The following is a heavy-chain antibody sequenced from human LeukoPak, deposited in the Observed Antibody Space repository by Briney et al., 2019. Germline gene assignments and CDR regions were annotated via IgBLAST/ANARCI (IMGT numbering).Heavy chain of an antibody. V-gene: IGHV1-46*01. CDR3: ARTPAQYSYGLAFDY. D-gene: IGHD5-18*01. Sequence: ASVTVSCKASGYTFTNYYMHWVRQAPGQGLEWMGIINPSGGSTSYAQKFQGRVTMTRDTSTSTVYMELSSLRSEDTAVYYCARTPAQYSYGLAFDYWGQGTLVTVSS. CDR1: GYTFTNYY. J-gene: IGHJ4*02. CDR2: INPSGGST.